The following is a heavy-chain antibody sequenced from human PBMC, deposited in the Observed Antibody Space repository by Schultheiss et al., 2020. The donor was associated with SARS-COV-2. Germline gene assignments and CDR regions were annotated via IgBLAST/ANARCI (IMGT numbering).Heavy chain of an antibody. Sequence: SETLSLTCAVYGGSFSGYYWSWIRQPPGKGLEWIGRIYTSGSTNYNPSLKSRVTISVDTSKNQFSLKLSSVTAADTAVYYCARGESRFTHPSFDIWGQGTMVTVSS. CDR3: ARGESRFTHPSFDI. D-gene: IGHD3-3*01. CDR2: IYTSGST. CDR1: GGSFSGYY. V-gene: IGHV4-59*10. J-gene: IGHJ3*02.